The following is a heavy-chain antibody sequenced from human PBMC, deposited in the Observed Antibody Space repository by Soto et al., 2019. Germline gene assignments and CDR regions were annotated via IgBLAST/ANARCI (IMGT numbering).Heavy chain of an antibody. J-gene: IGHJ4*02. CDR1: GYAFTTYG. CDR2: ISAHNGNT. D-gene: IGHD1-1*01. CDR3: ARGRYGDY. V-gene: IGHV1-18*01. Sequence: QVHLVQSGAEVKKPGASVKVSCQGSGYAFTTYGITWVRPAPGQGLEWMGWISAHNGNTNYAQKLQGRVTVTRDTSTSTAYMELRSLRYDDTAVYYWARGRYGDYWGQGALVTVSS.